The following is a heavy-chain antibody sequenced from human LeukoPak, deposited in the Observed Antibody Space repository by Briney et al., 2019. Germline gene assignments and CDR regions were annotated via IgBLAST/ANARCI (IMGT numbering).Heavy chain of an antibody. J-gene: IGHJ3*02. D-gene: IGHD6-19*01. CDR2: IYYSGST. V-gene: IGHV4-59*01. CDR3: ARGLHGYSNGDDAFDI. Sequence: PSETLSLTCTVSGGSISAYYWSWFRQPPGKGLEWIGYIYYSGSTNYNPSLKSRITMSVDTSRNQISLNLSPVSAADTAVYYCARGLHGYSNGDDAFDIWGQGTMVTVSS. CDR1: GGSISAYY.